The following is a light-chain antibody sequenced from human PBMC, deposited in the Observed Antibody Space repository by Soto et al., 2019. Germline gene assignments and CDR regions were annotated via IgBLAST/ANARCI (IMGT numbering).Light chain of an antibody. J-gene: IGKJ5*01. CDR3: QQTYSTPFT. Sequence: INMTQSPSSLSASVSDSVTITCRASHFISDYLNWYQQKPGIAPRLLIYAASSLQSGVPARFSGSGSGTDFTLTISSLQPEDTATYYCQQTYSTPFTFGQGTRVDIK. CDR1: HFISDY. V-gene: IGKV1-39*01. CDR2: AAS.